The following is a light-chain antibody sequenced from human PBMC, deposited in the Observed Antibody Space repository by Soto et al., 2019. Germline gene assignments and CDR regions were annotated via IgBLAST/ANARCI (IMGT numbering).Light chain of an antibody. J-gene: IGKJ3*01. CDR2: GVS. CDR1: ESFSSNY. CDR3: HHYGSSVAT. V-gene: IGKV3-20*01. Sequence: EIVLTQSPGTLSLSLGERVTLSCRASESFSSNYLAWYQQRPGQAPRLLIYGVSTRATGIPDRFSGSGSAPTFSLPISRLEPADFAVYYCHHYGSSVATFGPGTKMDV.